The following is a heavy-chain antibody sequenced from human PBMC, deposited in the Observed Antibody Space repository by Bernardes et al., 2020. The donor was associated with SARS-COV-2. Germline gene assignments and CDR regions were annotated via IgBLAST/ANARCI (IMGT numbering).Heavy chain of an antibody. CDR3: AKRRVEWELLHYFDS. Sequence: GSLRLSCAASGFTFSTSSMTWVRQAPGKGLEWVSSISDSGDSTYYADSVKGRFTISRDNSKDRLYLQMNSLRAEDTAVYFCAKRRVEWELLHYFDSWGQGTLVTVSS. V-gene: IGHV3-23*01. CDR2: ISDSGDST. J-gene: IGHJ4*02. CDR1: GFTFSTSS. D-gene: IGHD1-26*01.